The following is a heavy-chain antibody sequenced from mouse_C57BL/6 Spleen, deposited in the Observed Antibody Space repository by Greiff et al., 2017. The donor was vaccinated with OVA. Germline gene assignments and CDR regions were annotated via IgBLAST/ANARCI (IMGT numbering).Heavy chain of an antibody. CDR2: IDPENGDT. CDR3: TGYYFDC. D-gene: IGHD2-2*01. V-gene: IGHV14-4*01. CDR1: GFNIKDDY. J-gene: IGHJ2*01. Sequence: EVQLQQSGAELVRPGASVKLSCTASGFNIKDDYMHWVKQRPEQGLEWIGWIDPENGDTEYASKFQGKATITADTASNTAYLQLSSLTSKDTAVYYCTGYYFDCWGQGTTRTVSS.